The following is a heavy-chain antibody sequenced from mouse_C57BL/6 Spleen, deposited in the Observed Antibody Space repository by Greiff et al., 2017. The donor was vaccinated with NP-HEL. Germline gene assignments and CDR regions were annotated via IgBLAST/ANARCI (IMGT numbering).Heavy chain of an antibody. CDR1: GYSITSGYY. D-gene: IGHD2-4*01. Sequence: EVKLVESGPGLVKPSQSLSLTCSVTGYSITSGYYWNWIRQFPGNKLEWMGYISYDGSNNYNPSLKNRISITRDTSKNQFFLKLNSVTTEDTATYYCARGHYDWFAYWGQGTLVTVSA. J-gene: IGHJ3*01. V-gene: IGHV3-6*01. CDR2: ISYDGSN. CDR3: ARGHYDWFAY.